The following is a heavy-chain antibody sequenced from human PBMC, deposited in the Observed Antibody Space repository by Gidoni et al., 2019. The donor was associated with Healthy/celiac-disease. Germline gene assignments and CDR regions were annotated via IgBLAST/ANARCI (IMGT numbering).Heavy chain of an antibody. J-gene: IGHJ4*02. V-gene: IGHV4-59*01. Sequence: QVQLQESGPGLVKPSETLSLTCTVPGGSISSYYWSWIRQPPGKGLEWIGYIYYSGSTNYNPSLKSRVTISVDTSKNQFSLKLSSVTAADTAVYYCARDGGSYSYGFGYWGQGTLVTVSS. CDR1: GGSISSYY. CDR2: IYYSGST. D-gene: IGHD5-18*01. CDR3: ARDGGSYSYGFGY.